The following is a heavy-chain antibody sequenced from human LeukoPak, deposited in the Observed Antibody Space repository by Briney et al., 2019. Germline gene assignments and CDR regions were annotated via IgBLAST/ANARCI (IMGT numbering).Heavy chain of an antibody. CDR3: ARDREAGYYFDY. Sequence: SETLSLTCAVSGYSISSGYYWGRIRQPPGKGLEWIGSIYHSGSTYYNPSLKSRVTISVDTSKNQFSLKLSSVTAADTAVYYCARDREAGYYFDYWGQGTLVTVSS. V-gene: IGHV4-38-2*02. J-gene: IGHJ4*02. CDR1: GYSISSGYY. CDR2: IYHSGST. D-gene: IGHD6-19*01.